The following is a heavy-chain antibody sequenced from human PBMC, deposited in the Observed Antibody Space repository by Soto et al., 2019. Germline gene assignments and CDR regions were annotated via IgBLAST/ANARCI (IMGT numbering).Heavy chain of an antibody. Sequence: GGSLRLSCAASGFTFSSYGMHWVRQAPGKGLEWVAVISYDGSNKYYADSVKGRFTISRDNSKNTLYLQMNSLRAEDTAVYYCAKDSVLYDSSGIYGGFDYWGQGTLVTVSS. CDR1: GFTFSSYG. CDR2: ISYDGSNK. D-gene: IGHD3-22*01. CDR3: AKDSVLYDSSGIYGGFDY. J-gene: IGHJ4*02. V-gene: IGHV3-30*18.